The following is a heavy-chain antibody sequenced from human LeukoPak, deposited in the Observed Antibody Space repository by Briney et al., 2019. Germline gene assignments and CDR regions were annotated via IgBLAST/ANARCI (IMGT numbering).Heavy chain of an antibody. Sequence: GRSLRLSCAASGFTFSSYGMHWVRQAPGKGLEWVAVIWYDGSNKYYADSVKGRFTISRDNSKNTLYLQMNSLRAEDTAVYYCAKEKYYYDSSGYYSGVEYWGQGTLVTVSS. CDR1: GFTFSSYG. J-gene: IGHJ4*02. V-gene: IGHV3-33*06. D-gene: IGHD3-22*01. CDR2: IWYDGSNK. CDR3: AKEKYYYDSSGYYSGVEY.